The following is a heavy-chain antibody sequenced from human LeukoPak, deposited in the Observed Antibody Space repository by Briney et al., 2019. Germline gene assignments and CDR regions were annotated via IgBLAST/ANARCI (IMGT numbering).Heavy chain of an antibody. J-gene: IGHJ6*03. CDR3: AKSSPDTAMVLGYYYYMDV. D-gene: IGHD5-18*01. V-gene: IGHV3-30*02. Sequence: GGSLRLSCAASGFTFSRCDMHWVRQAPGKGLEWVAFIRYDGSNKYYADSVKGRFTISRDNSKNTLYLQMNSLRAEDTAVYYCAKSSPDTAMVLGYYYYMDVWGKGTTVTISS. CDR1: GFTFSRCD. CDR2: IRYDGSNK.